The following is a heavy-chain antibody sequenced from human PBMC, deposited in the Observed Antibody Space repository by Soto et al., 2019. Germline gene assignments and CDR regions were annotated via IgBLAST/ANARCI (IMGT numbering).Heavy chain of an antibody. CDR2: ISYDGSNK. CDR1: GFTFSSYG. CDR3: AKATLPLGGVIASELDY. D-gene: IGHD3-16*02. Sequence: PGGSLRLSCAASGFTFSSYGMHWVRQAPGKGLEWVAVISYDGSNKYYADSVKGRFTISRDNSKNTLYLQMNSLRAEDTAVYYCAKATLPLGGVIASELDYWGQGTLVTVPQ. J-gene: IGHJ4*02. V-gene: IGHV3-30*18.